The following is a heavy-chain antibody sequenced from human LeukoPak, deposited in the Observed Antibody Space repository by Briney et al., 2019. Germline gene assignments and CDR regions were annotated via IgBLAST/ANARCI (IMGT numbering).Heavy chain of an antibody. Sequence: SETLSLTCTVSGGSISSSSYYWGWIRQPPGKGLEWFVSISYRGTTFYNPSLKSRVTISVDTSKNQFFLRVSSVTAADTAVYYCARGPHPGGAGYNLVDHWGQGTLVTVSP. V-gene: IGHV4-39*01. D-gene: IGHD5-24*01. CDR2: ISYRGTT. CDR3: ARGPHPGGAGYNLVDH. J-gene: IGHJ4*02. CDR1: GGSISSSSYY.